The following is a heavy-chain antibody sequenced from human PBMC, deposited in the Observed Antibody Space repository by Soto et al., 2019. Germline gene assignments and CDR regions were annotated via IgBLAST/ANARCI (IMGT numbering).Heavy chain of an antibody. D-gene: IGHD1-7*01. V-gene: IGHV3-48*01. CDR2: ISNSGGSI. Sequence: EVHLVESGGGLVQPGGSLRLSCAASGFSFSSHNMNWVRQAPGKGLEWISYISNSGGSIYYADSVKGRFTISRDNARNSLDLQMNSLRAEDTALYYCARCGNYPLDLWGQGTLVTVSS. CDR3: ARCGNYPLDL. CDR1: GFSFSSHN. J-gene: IGHJ4*02.